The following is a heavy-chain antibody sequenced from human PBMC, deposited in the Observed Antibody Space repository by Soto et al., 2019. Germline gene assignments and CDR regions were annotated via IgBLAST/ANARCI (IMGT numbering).Heavy chain of an antibody. CDR2: IYYSGST. D-gene: IGHD2-15*01. J-gene: IGHJ6*03. Sequence: SETLSLTCTVSGGSISSYYWSWIRQPLGKGLEWIGYIYYSGSTNYNPSLKSRVTISVDTSKNQFSLKLSSVTAADTAVYYCARVAAPTAYYYYSYMDVWGKGTTVTVSS. CDR1: GGSISSYY. CDR3: ARVAAPTAYYYYSYMDV. V-gene: IGHV4-59*01.